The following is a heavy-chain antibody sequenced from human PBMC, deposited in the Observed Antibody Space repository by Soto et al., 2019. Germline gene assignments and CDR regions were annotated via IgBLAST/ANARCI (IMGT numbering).Heavy chain of an antibody. CDR3: ARGIIVATIGGGAFDI. V-gene: IGHV4-4*02. D-gene: IGHD5-12*01. CDR2: IYHSGST. Sequence: QVQLQESGPGLVKPSGTLSLTCAVSGGSISSSNWWSWVRQPPGKGLEWIGEIYHSGSTNYNPSLKSRVTKSVDKSKNQFSLKLSSVTAADTAVYYCARGIIVATIGGGAFDIWGQGTMVTVSS. J-gene: IGHJ3*02. CDR1: GGSISSSNW.